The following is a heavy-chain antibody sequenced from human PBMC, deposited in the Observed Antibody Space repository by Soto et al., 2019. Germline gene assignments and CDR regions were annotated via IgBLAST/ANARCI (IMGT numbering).Heavy chain of an antibody. D-gene: IGHD6-19*01. V-gene: IGHV1-2*04. Sequence: GGTNYAQKFQGWVTMTRDTSISTAYMELSRLRSDDTAVYYCARDSGALAVAGTARPGHFQHWGQGTLVTVSS. J-gene: IGHJ1*01. CDR2: GGT. CDR3: ARDSGALAVAGTARPGHFQH.